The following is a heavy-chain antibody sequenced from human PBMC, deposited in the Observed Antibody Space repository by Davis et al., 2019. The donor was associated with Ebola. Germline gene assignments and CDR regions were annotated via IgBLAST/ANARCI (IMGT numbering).Heavy chain of an antibody. V-gene: IGHV4-61*01. CDR3: ASGSLGSRDV. Sequence: PSETLSLTCTVSGGSVSSGSYYWSWIRQPPGKGLEWIGEINHSGSTNYNPSLKSRVTISVDTSKNQFSLKLSSVTAADTAVYYCASGSLGSRDVWGKGTTVTVSS. CDR2: INHSGST. J-gene: IGHJ6*04. D-gene: IGHD2-2*01. CDR1: GGSVSSGSYY.